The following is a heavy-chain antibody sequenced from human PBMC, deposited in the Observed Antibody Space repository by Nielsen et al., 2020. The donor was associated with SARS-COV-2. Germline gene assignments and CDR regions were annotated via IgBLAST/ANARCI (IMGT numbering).Heavy chain of an antibody. CDR3: AREGAYCGGDCNSGMDV. D-gene: IGHD2-21*02. Sequence: GESLKISCAASGFTFSSYGMHWVRQAPGKGLEWVAVIWYDGSNKYYADSVKGRFTISRDNSKNTLYLQMNSLRAEDTAVYYCAREGAYCGGDCNSGMDVWGKGTTVTVSS. CDR2: IWYDGSNK. V-gene: IGHV3-33*01. J-gene: IGHJ6*03. CDR1: GFTFSSYG.